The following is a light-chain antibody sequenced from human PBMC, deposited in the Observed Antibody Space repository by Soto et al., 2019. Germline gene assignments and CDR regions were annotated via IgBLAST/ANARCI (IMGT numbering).Light chain of an antibody. CDR1: SGDVASYNL. Sequence: HSLLTQPAPRSGSPGPSITLSCTGTSGDVASYNLVSWYQQHPGKAPKLMIYEVSKRPSGVSNRFSGSKSGNTASLTISGLQAEDEADYYCCSYAGSSYVFGTGTKVTVL. J-gene: IGLJ1*01. V-gene: IGLV2-23*02. CDR2: EVS. CDR3: CSYAGSSYV.